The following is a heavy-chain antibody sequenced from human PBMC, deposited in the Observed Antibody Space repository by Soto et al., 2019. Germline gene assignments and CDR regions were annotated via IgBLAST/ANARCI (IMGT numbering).Heavy chain of an antibody. Sequence: PSETLSLTCTVSGGSISSSSYYWGWIRQPPGKGLEWIGSIYYSGSTYYNPSLKSRVTISVDTSKNQFSLKLSSVTAADTAVYYCASTPGWGSGRYFLKHHYYYYMDVRGKGTTVTVSS. CDR3: ASTPGWGSGRYFLKHHYYYYMDV. CDR2: IYYSGST. V-gene: IGHV4-39*01. CDR1: GGSISSSSYY. D-gene: IGHD3-10*01. J-gene: IGHJ6*03.